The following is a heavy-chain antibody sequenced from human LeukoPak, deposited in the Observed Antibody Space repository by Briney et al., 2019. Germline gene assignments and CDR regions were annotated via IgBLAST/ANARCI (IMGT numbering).Heavy chain of an antibody. D-gene: IGHD3-10*01. V-gene: IGHV3-30*18. CDR1: GFTFSNYG. Sequence: GGSLRLFCAASGFTFSNYGIHWVRQAPGKGLEWVAFISYDGSNKFYADSVKGRFIISRDNSKNTLYLQMNSLRAEDTAVYYCVKQHTYYGSGRFFEADYWGQGTLVTVSS. CDR3: VKQHTYYGSGRFFEADY. CDR2: ISYDGSNK. J-gene: IGHJ4*02.